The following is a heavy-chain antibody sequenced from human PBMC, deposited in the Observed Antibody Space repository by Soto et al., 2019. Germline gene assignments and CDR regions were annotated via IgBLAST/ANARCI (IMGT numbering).Heavy chain of an antibody. Sequence: QVQLVESGGGVVQPGRSLRLSCAASGFIFSSYAMHWVRQAPGKGLEWVAVISYDGSNKYYADSVKGRFTISRDNSKNTPYLQMNSLRAEDTAVYYCAREGRIAVGFDYWGQGTLVTVSS. J-gene: IGHJ4*02. V-gene: IGHV3-30-3*01. CDR2: ISYDGSNK. CDR3: AREGRIAVGFDY. D-gene: IGHD6-19*01. CDR1: GFIFSSYA.